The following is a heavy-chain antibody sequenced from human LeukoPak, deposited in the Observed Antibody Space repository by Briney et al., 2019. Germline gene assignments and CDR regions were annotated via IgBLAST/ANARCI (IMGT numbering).Heavy chain of an antibody. J-gene: IGHJ4*02. CDR3: ARVDLLRGVGATSYFDY. CDR1: GFTFSDYY. D-gene: IGHD1-26*01. V-gene: IGHV4-31*02. CDR2: IYYSGST. Sequence: LRLSCAASGFTFSDYYMSWIRQHPGKGLEWIGYIYYSGSTYYNPSLKSRVTISVDTSKNQFSLKLSSVTAADTAVYYCARVDLLRGVGATSYFDYWGQGTLVTVSS.